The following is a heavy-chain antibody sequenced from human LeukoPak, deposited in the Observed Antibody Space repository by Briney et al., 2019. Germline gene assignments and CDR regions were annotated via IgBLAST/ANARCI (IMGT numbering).Heavy chain of an antibody. V-gene: IGHV4-31*03. CDR3: ARFAYGEEDDY. Sequence: SETLSLTCTVSGGSISSSSYYWGWIRQHPGKGLEWIGYIYYSGSTYYNPSLKSRVTISVDTSKNQFSLKLSSVTAADTAVYYCARFAYGEEDDYWGQGTLVTVSS. CDR1: GGSISSSSYY. J-gene: IGHJ4*02. CDR2: IYYSGST. D-gene: IGHD4/OR15-4a*01.